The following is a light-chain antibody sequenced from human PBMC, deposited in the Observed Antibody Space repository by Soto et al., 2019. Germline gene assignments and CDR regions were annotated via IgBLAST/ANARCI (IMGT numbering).Light chain of an antibody. CDR2: GAS. J-gene: IGKJ1*01. V-gene: IGKV3-20*01. CDR1: QTVISSY. Sequence: EIVLAQSPGTLSLSPGGRATLACRSSQTVISSYLAWYQQKPGQAPRLLIYGASSRATGIPDRFSGSGSGTDFTLTISRLEPEGFAVYYCQQYGSSPQTFGQGTKVDIK. CDR3: QQYGSSPQT.